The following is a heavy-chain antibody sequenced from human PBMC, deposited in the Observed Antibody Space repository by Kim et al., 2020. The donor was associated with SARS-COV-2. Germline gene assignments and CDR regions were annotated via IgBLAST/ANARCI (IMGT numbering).Heavy chain of an antibody. V-gene: IGHV3-23*01. CDR3: AKDSPRRVGASDYYGLDV. D-gene: IGHD1-26*01. CDR2: ISGSGDST. J-gene: IGHJ6*02. CDR1: GFTFSSYV. Sequence: GGSLRLSCAASGFTFSSYVMSWVRQAPGKGPEWVSGISGSGDSTYYADSVKGRFTVSRDDSKNSLHLQMTSLRAEDTAVYYCAKDSPRRVGASDYYGLDVWGQGTTVTVSS.